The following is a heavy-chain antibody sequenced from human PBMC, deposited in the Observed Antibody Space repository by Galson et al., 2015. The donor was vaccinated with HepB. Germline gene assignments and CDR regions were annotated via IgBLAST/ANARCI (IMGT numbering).Heavy chain of an antibody. CDR1: GYTFTSYY. CDR3: ARDPYDSSGYYYWYFDL. J-gene: IGHJ2*01. Sequence: SVKVSCKASGYTFTSYYMHWVRQAPGQGLEWMGIINPSGGSTSYAQKFQGRVTMTRDASTSTVYMELSSLRSEDTAVYYCARDPYDSSGYYYWYFDLWGRGTLVTVSS. V-gene: IGHV1-46*03. D-gene: IGHD3-22*01. CDR2: INPSGGST.